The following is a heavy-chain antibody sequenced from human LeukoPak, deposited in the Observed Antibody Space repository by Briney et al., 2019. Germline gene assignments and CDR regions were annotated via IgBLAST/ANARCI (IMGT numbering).Heavy chain of an antibody. CDR1: GGSISDYF. CDR2: IYSSGST. CDR3: ARGPYWGDDCYFDS. J-gene: IGHJ4*02. V-gene: IGHV4-4*07. Sequence: SETLSLTCTVSGGSISDYFWSWIRQPAGKGLEWIEHIYSSGSTLYNPSLKSRVTMSVDTSKNHFSLRLTSVTAADTAVYYCARGPYWGDDCYFDSWGRGTLFTVSS. D-gene: IGHD2-21*01.